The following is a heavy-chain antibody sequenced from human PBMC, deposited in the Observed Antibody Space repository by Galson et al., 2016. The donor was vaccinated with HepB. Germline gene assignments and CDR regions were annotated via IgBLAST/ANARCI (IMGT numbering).Heavy chain of an antibody. V-gene: IGHV3-48*03. J-gene: IGHJ5*01. CDR3: ARDPGRIALAGHLDS. CDR1: GFTFSNYE. Sequence: SLRLSCAASGFTFSNYEMNWVRQAPGKGLEWISYISSSGSTIYYADSVKGRFTISRDNAKNSLYLRMNSLRGEDTAVYYCARDPGRIALAGHLDSWGQGTLVTVSS. D-gene: IGHD6-13*01. CDR2: ISSSGSTI.